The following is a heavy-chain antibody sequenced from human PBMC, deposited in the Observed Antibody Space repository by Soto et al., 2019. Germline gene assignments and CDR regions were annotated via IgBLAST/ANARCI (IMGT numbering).Heavy chain of an antibody. Sequence: QVQLVQSGAEVIQPGASVKVSCKASGYTFTGHYIHWVRQAPGQGLEWLGRINPKSGGTKNAQKCQAWVTMTRDTSITTAYMELSRLKSDDTAVYYCARGGPKWDIHGDYYYGMDVWGQGTTVTVSS. J-gene: IGHJ6*02. CDR1: GYTFTGHY. CDR3: ARGGPKWDIHGDYYYGMDV. V-gene: IGHV1-2*04. D-gene: IGHD1-26*01. CDR2: INPKSGGT.